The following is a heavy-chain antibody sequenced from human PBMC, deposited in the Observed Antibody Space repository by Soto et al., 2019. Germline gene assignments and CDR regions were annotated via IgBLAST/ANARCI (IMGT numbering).Heavy chain of an antibody. Sequence: GGSLRLSCAASGFTFSSYAMSWVRQAPGKGLEWVSAISGSGGSTYYADSVKGRFTISRDNSKNTLYLQMNSPSAEDTAVYYCAKGRRIVVVTYDYWGAGTMVTVSS. CDR2: ISGSGGST. CDR3: AKGRRIVVVTYDY. J-gene: IGHJ4*02. D-gene: IGHD3-22*01. CDR1: GFTFSSYA. V-gene: IGHV3-23*01.